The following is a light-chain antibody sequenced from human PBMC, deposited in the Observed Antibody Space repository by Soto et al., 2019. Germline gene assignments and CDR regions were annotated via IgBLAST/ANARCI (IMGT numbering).Light chain of an antibody. CDR1: RSDIGSYTY. J-gene: IGLJ1*01. CDR3: SSYTSGTTLIA. V-gene: IGLV2-14*01. Sequence: QSALTQPASVSGSPGQSITISCTGTRSDIGSYTYVSWYQQHPGKAPKLMIYEVSNRPSGVSGRFSGSKSGNTASLTISGLQADDEADYYCSSYTSGTTLIAFGPGTKLTVL. CDR2: EVS.